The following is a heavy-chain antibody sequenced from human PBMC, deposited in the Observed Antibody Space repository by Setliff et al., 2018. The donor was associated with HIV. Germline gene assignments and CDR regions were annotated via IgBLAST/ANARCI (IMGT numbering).Heavy chain of an antibody. Sequence: EGSLRLSCAASGFTFTAHGMHWVRQAPDKGLEWVAFINYDENSEYYADSVKGRVTISRDNFRNTVDLQMNNLRPEDTAVYYCAKDGDYRSGDYDAFDIWGQGTMVTVSS. CDR3: AKDGDYRSGDYDAFDI. D-gene: IGHD6-25*01. CDR1: GFTFTAHG. J-gene: IGHJ3*02. V-gene: IGHV3-30*02. CDR2: INYDENSE.